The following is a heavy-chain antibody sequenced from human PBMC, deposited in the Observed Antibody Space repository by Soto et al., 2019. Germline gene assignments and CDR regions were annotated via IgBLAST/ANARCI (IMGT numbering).Heavy chain of an antibody. D-gene: IGHD6-13*01. CDR3: ATRMAAAGIIFDY. CDR1: GGTFSSYA. Sequence: ASVKVSCKASGGTFSSYAISWVRQAPGQGLEWMGGIIPIFGTANYAQKFQGRVTITADESTSTAYMELSSLRSEDTAVYYCATRMAAAGIIFDYWGQGNLVTVSS. V-gene: IGHV1-69*13. J-gene: IGHJ4*02. CDR2: IIPIFGTA.